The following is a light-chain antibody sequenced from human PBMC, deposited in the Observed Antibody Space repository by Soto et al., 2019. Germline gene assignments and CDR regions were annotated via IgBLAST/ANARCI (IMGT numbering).Light chain of an antibody. J-gene: IGKJ1*01. CDR1: QSVSSY. CDR3: QQRSNWPPWT. Sequence: IVLTQSPATLSLSPGERATLSCRARQSVSSYLAWYQQKPGQAPRLLIYDASNRATGIPARFSGSGSGTDFTLTISSLEPEDFAVYYCQQRSNWPPWTFGQGTKVDIK. V-gene: IGKV3-11*01. CDR2: DAS.